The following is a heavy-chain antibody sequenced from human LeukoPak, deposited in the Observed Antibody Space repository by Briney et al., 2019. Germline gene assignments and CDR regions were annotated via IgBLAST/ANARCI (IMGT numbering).Heavy chain of an antibody. J-gene: IGHJ3*02. CDR1: GFTFDDYA. Sequence: GRSLRLSCAASGFTFDDYAMHWVRQAPGKGLEWVSGISWNSGSIGYADSVKGRFTISRDNAKNSLYLQMNSLRAEDMALYYCAKDIGYYPAAFDIWGQGTMVTVSS. CDR3: AKDIGYYPAAFDI. V-gene: IGHV3-9*03. CDR2: ISWNSGSI. D-gene: IGHD3-10*01.